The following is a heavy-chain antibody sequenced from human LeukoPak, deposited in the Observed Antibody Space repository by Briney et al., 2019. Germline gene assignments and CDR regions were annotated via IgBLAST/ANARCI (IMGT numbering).Heavy chain of an antibody. D-gene: IGHD6-19*01. CDR2: IYPGDSDT. CDR1: GYSFTSYW. V-gene: IGHV5-51*01. J-gene: IGHJ6*02. CDR3: ARAGYSSGWSEDYYYGMDV. Sequence: GESLKISCKGSGYSFTSYWIGWVRQMPGKGLEWMGIIYPGDSDTRYSPSFQGQVTISTDKSISTAYLQWSSLKASDTVMYYCARAGYSSGWSEDYYYGMDVWGQGTTVTVSS.